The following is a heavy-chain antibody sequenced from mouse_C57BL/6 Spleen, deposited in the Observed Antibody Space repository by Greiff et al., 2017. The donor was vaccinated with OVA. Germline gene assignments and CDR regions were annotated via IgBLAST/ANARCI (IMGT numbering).Heavy chain of an antibody. J-gene: IGHJ1*03. Sequence: QVQLQQPGAELVKPGASVKLSCKASGYTFTSYWLQWVKQRPGKGLEWIGEIDPSDSYTNYNQKFKGKATLTVDTSSSTAYMQLSSLTSEDSAVYYCARLGRSYWYFDVWGTGTTVTVSS. V-gene: IGHV1-50*01. CDR3: ARLGRSYWYFDV. D-gene: IGHD4-1*01. CDR1: GYTFTSYW. CDR2: IDPSDSYT.